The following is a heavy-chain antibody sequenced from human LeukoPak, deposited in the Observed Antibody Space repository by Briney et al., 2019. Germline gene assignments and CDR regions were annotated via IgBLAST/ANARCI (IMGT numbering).Heavy chain of an antibody. CDR1: GFTFGSYT. D-gene: IGHD4-17*01. CDR3: AKVPRLTTGY. V-gene: IGHV3-23*01. CDR2: ITESSGST. Sequence: PGGSLRLSCAASGFTFGSYTMSWVRQAPGKGLEWVSFITESSGSTYYADSVKGRFTISRDNSKNALYLQMNSLRAEDTAVYYGAKVPRLTTGYWGQGTLVTVSS. J-gene: IGHJ4*02.